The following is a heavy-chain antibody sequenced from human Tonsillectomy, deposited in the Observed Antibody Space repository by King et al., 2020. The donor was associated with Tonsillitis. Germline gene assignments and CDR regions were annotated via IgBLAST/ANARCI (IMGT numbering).Heavy chain of an antibody. D-gene: IGHD4-17*01. Sequence: QLVQSGAEVKKPGASVKVSCKASGYTFTGYYMHWVRQAPGQGLEWMGWINPNSGGTNYAQKFQGWVTMTRDTSISTAYMELSRLRYDDTAVYYCARVMGYGVLDAFDIWGQGPIVPVSS. CDR2: INPNSGGT. V-gene: IGHV1-2*04. CDR1: GYTFTGYY. J-gene: IGHJ3*02. CDR3: ARVMGYGVLDAFDI.